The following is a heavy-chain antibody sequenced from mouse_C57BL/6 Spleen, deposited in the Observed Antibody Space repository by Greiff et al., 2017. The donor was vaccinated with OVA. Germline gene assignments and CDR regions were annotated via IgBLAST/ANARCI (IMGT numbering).Heavy chain of an antibody. Sequence: QVQLKQSGPELVKPGASVKISCKASGYAFSSSWMNWVKQRPGKGLEWIGRIYPGDGDTNYNGKFKGKATLTADKSSSTAYMQLSSLTSEDSAVYFSARNHYYGSSSYFDYWGQGTTLTVSS. CDR1: GYAFSSSW. D-gene: IGHD1-1*01. V-gene: IGHV1-82*01. CDR2: IYPGDGDT. J-gene: IGHJ2*01. CDR3: ARNHYYGSSSYFDY.